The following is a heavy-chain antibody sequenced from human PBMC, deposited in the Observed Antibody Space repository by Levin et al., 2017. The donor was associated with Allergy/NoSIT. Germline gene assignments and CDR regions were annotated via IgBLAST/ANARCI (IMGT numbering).Heavy chain of an antibody. J-gene: IGHJ6*03. D-gene: IGHD3-10*01. Sequence: GGSLRLSCAASGFTFSSYGMHWVRQAPGKGLEWVAVISYDGSNKYYADSVKGRFTISRDNSKNTLYLQMNSLRAEDTAVYYCAKGWEKGWFGELAGYYYYMDVWGKGTTVTVSS. CDR3: AKGWEKGWFGELAGYYYYMDV. CDR1: GFTFSSYG. V-gene: IGHV3-30*18. CDR2: ISYDGSNK.